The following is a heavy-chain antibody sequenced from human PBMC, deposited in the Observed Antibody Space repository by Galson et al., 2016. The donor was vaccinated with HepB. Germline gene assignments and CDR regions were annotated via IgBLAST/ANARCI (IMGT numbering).Heavy chain of an antibody. CDR2: INKDGSKL. V-gene: IGHV3-33*07. D-gene: IGHD1-20*01. CDR3: ARNNWICGAPRCSAQDY. J-gene: IGHJ4*02. CDR1: GFTFSQYG. Sequence: SLRLSCAASGFTFSQYGMYWVRQAPGKGLEWVAAINKDGSKLYYGESVKGRFTISRDNSRNTLYLQIDSLRAEDAAMYYCARNNWICGAPRCSAQDYWGQGTLVIVSS.